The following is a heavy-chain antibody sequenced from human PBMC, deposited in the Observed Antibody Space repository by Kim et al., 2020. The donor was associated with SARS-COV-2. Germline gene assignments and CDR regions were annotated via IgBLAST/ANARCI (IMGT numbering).Heavy chain of an antibody. V-gene: IGHV3-33*01. CDR3: ARDQGSNRFDP. J-gene: IGHJ5*02. D-gene: IGHD2-15*01. CDR1: GFTFSSYG. Sequence: GGSLRLSCAASGFTFSSYGMHWVRQAPGKGLEWVAVIWYDGSNKYYADSVKGRFTISRDNSKNTLYLQMNSLRAEDTAVYYCARDQGSNRFDPWGQGTLVTVSS. CDR2: IWYDGSNK.